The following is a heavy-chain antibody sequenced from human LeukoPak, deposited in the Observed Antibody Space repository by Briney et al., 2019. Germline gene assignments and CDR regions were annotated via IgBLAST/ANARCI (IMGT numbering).Heavy chain of an antibody. CDR3: TRISGVRVDV. D-gene: IGHD3-3*01. J-gene: IGHJ3*01. CDR2: IHYDGGKK. CDR1: GFTFRNYG. V-gene: IGHV3-33*01. Sequence: PGGSLRLSCAASGFTFRNYGMHWVRQAPGKGLEWVAVIHYDGGKKYYSDSVKGRFTISKDNSKNMLYLHMSSLRVEDTAMYYCTRISGVRVDVWGQGTMVTVSS.